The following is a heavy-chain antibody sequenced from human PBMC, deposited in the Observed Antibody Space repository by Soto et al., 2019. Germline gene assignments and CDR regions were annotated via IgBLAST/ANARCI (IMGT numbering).Heavy chain of an antibody. V-gene: IGHV5-51*01. Sequence: GESLKISCKGSGYSFTSYWIGWVRQMPGKGLEWMGIIYPGDSDTRYSPSFQGQVTISADKSISTAYLQWSSLKASDTAMYYCARTPSLTVLAFHIWGQGTMVTVSS. D-gene: IGHD4-17*01. CDR3: ARTPSLTVLAFHI. J-gene: IGHJ3*02. CDR1: GYSFTSYW. CDR2: IYPGDSDT.